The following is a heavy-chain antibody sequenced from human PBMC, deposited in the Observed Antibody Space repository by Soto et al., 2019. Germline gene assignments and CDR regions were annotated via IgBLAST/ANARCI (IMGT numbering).Heavy chain of an antibody. CDR3: GRSWTGYFWFDY. D-gene: IGHD3-3*01. Sequence: ASVKVSCKASGYTFTSYGISWVRQAPGQGLEWMGWISAYNGNTNYAQKLQGRDTMTTDTSTSTAYMELRSLRSDDTAVYYCGRSWTGYFWFDYWGQGTLVTVSS. J-gene: IGHJ4*02. V-gene: IGHV1-18*01. CDR1: GYTFTSYG. CDR2: ISAYNGNT.